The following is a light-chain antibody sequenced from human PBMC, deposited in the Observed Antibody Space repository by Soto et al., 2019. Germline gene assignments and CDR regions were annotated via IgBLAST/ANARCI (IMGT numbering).Light chain of an antibody. CDR3: QQYGSSRPWA. CDR1: QSVSSYY. V-gene: IGKV3-20*01. CDR2: GAS. Sequence: EIVLTQSPGTLSLSPGERANLSCRASQSVSSYYLAWYQQKPGQAPRLLIHGASNRATGVPDRFSGSGSGTDFTLTISRLEPEDFAVYYCQQYGSSRPWAFGQGTKVEI. J-gene: IGKJ1*01.